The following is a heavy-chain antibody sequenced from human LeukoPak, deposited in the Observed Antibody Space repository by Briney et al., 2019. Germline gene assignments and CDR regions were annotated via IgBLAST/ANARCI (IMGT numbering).Heavy chain of an antibody. V-gene: IGHV1-58*02. CDR3: ARFAVHRRLAVAGQFGLDY. CDR2: IVVGSGNT. J-gene: IGHJ4*02. D-gene: IGHD6-19*01. CDR1: GFTFTSSA. Sequence: ASVKVSCKASGFTFTSSAMQWVRQARGQRLEWIGWIVVGSGNTNYAQKFQERVTMTRDMSTSTVYMELSSLRSEDTAVYYCARFAVHRRLAVAGQFGLDYWGQGTLVTVSS.